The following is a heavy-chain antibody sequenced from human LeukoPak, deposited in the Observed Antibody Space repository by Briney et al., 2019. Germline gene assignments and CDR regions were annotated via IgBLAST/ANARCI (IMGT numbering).Heavy chain of an antibody. J-gene: IGHJ4*02. CDR2: IYPGDSDT. CDR1: GYRFTSYW. V-gene: IGHV5-51*01. Sequence: GESLKISRKGSGYRFTSYWIGWVRQMPGKGLEWMGIIYPGDSDTRYSPSFQGQVTISADKSISTAYLQWSSLKASDTAMYYCARTGYCSGGSCYPTDYWGQGTLVTVSS. CDR3: ARTGYCSGGSCYPTDY. D-gene: IGHD2-15*01.